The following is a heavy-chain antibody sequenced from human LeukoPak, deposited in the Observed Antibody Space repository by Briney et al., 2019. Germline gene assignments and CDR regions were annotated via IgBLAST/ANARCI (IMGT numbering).Heavy chain of an antibody. D-gene: IGHD3-22*01. CDR3: ARARTYDSSGIDY. CDR1: GGSISSYY. Sequence: SETLSFTCTVSGGSISSYYWSWIRQPPGKGLEWIGYIYYSGSTNYNPSLKSRVTISVDTSKNQFSLKLSSVTAADTAVYYCARARTYDSSGIDYWGQGTLVTVSS. V-gene: IGHV4-59*01. CDR2: IYYSGST. J-gene: IGHJ4*02.